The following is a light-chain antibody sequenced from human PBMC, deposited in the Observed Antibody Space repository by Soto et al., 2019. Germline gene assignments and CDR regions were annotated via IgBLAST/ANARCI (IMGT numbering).Light chain of an antibody. CDR3: QQYNSYPWT. CDR1: QRISSW. CDR2: KAS. J-gene: IGKJ1*01. V-gene: IGKV1-5*03. Sequence: DVQMTQSPSSRSASIGDRVTITFRASQRISSWLAWYQQKPGKAPKLLIYKASSLESGVPSRFSGSGSGTEFTLTISSLQPDDFATYYCQQYNSYPWTFGQGTKVDIK.